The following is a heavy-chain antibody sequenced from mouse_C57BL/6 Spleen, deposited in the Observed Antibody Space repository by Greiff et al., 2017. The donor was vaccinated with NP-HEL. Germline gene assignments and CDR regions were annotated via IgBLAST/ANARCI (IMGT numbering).Heavy chain of an antibody. CDR1: GYTFTSYT. J-gene: IGHJ3*01. Sequence: VQLQESGAELARPGASVKMSCKASGYTFTSYTMHWVKQRPGQGLEWIGYINPSSGYTKYNQKFKDKATLTADKSSSTAYMQLSSLTSEDSAVYYCAREGYGNSWFAYWGQGTLVTVSA. CDR3: AREGYGNSWFAY. CDR2: INPSSGYT. D-gene: IGHD2-1*01. V-gene: IGHV1-4*01.